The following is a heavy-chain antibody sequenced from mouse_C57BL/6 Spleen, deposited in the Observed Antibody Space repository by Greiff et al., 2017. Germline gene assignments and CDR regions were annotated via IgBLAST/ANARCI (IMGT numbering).Heavy chain of an antibody. V-gene: IGHV1-52*01. Sequence: QVQLQQPGAELVRPGSSVKLSCKASGYTFTSYWMHWVQQRPIQGLAWIGHIDPSDSETHYNQKFKDKATLTVDKSSSTAYMQLSSLTSEDSAVYYCARGDYDGDYWGQGTTLTVSS. CDR3: ARGDYDGDY. J-gene: IGHJ2*01. CDR1: GYTFTSYW. CDR2: IDPSDSET. D-gene: IGHD2-4*01.